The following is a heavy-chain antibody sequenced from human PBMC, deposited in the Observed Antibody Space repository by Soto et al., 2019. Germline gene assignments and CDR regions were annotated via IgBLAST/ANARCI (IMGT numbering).Heavy chain of an antibody. Sequence: QVQLVQSGAEVKKPGASVKVSCKASGYTFTSYDINWVRQATGQGLEWMGWMNPNSGNTGYAQKFQGRVTMTRNTSISTAYMELSSLRSEDTAVYYCARADPPFSGPRGYYDCWGGSYYYYMDVWGKGTTVTVSS. CDR2: MNPNSGNT. J-gene: IGHJ6*03. D-gene: IGHD3-3*01. CDR1: GYTFTSYD. CDR3: ARADPPFSGPRGYYDCWGGSYYYYMDV. V-gene: IGHV1-8*01.